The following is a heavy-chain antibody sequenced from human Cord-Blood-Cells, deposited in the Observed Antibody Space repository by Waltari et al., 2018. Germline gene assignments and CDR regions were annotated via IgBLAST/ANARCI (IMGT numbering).Heavy chain of an antibody. CDR1: VYTFTGYH. CDR3: ARDPFDSSGYYGAFDI. CDR2: INPNSGGT. V-gene: IGHV1-2*02. D-gene: IGHD3-22*01. J-gene: IGHJ3*02. Sequence: QVQLVQSGAEVKKPWSTVKVSCTPSVYTFTGYHMHWCGQALGQGLEWMGWINPNSGGTNYAQKFQGRVTMTRDTSISTAYMELSRLRSDDTAVYYCARDPFDSSGYYGAFDIWGQGTMVTVSS.